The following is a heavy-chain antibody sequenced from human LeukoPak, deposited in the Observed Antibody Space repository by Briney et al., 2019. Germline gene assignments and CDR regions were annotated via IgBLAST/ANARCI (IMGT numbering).Heavy chain of an antibody. Sequence: GRSLRLSCAASGIPFSSYGMHWVRQAPGKGLEWVADIWYDGSNKYYADPVQGRFTISRDNSKNTLYLQMNSLRAEDTAVYYCARGLGLWYFDLWGRGTLVTVSS. CDR2: IWYDGSNK. CDR1: GIPFSSYG. V-gene: IGHV3-33*01. J-gene: IGHJ2*01. D-gene: IGHD7-27*01. CDR3: ARGLGLWYFDL.